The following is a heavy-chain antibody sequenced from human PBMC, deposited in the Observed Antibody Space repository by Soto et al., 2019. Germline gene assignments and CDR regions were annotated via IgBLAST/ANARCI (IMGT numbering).Heavy chain of an antibody. D-gene: IGHD6-19*01. V-gene: IGHV5-51*01. Sequence: GESLKISCKGSGYSFTTYWVGWELQMPGKGLEWMVIICPEDSDNRYSPSFQGKVTITADKSISTASLQWTSLNASGTASYCRGRVLYSTGRHFDYWGQGTLVTVSS. J-gene: IGHJ4*02. CDR2: ICPEDSDN. CDR1: GYSFTTYW. CDR3: GRVLYSTGRHFDY.